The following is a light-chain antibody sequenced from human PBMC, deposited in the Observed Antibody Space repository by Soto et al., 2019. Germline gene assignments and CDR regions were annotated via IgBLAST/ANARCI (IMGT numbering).Light chain of an antibody. CDR3: QQYHSSPVT. CDR1: QSVRSSY. CDR2: GAS. J-gene: IGKJ1*01. Sequence: IALTQSPGTESLSPGERATLSCSASQSVRSSYLAWYQQQPGQAPRLLIYGASTRATGIPDRFSGGGSGTDFTLTISRLEPEDFAVYYCQQYHSSPVTFGQGTKV. V-gene: IGKV3-20*01.